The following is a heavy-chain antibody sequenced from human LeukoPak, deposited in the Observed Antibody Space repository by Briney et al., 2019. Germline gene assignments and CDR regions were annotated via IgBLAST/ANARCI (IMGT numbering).Heavy chain of an antibody. CDR3: AKGEMATTLFDY. CDR1: GFTFDDYA. D-gene: IGHD5-24*01. V-gene: IGHV3-9*01. J-gene: IGHJ4*02. Sequence: PGGSLRLSCAASGFTFDDYAMPWVRQAPGKGLEWVSGISWNSGSIGYADSVKGRFTISRDNAKNSLYLQMNSLRAEDTALYYCAKGEMATTLFDYWGQGTLVTVSS. CDR2: ISWNSGSI.